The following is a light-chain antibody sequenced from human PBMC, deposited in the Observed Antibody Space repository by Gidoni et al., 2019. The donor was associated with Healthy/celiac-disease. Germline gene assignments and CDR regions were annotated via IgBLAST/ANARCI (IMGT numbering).Light chain of an antibody. Sequence: IVLTQSPGTLSLSPGERATLSCRASQSVSSSYLAWYQQKPGQAPRLLIYGASSRATGIPDSFSGSGSGTDFTLTISRLEPEDFAVYYCQQYGSSPRTFGQXTKVEIK. V-gene: IGKV3-20*01. CDR1: QSVSSSY. J-gene: IGKJ1*01. CDR2: GAS. CDR3: QQYGSSPRT.